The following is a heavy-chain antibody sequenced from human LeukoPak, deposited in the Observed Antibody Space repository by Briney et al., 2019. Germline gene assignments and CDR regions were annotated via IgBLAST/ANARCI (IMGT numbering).Heavy chain of an antibody. J-gene: IGHJ4*02. D-gene: IGHD3-22*01. V-gene: IGHV3-23*01. CDR2: ISGGGGST. CDR3: ARRRGADSSGYSSDY. Sequence: PGWSLRLSCAVSGFTFSTYGMTWVRQAPGKGLEWVSNISGGGGSTSYAESVKGRFTTSRDNSKNTLYLQMNSLKVEDTAVYYCARRRGADSSGYSSDYWGQGTLVTVSS. CDR1: GFTFSTYG.